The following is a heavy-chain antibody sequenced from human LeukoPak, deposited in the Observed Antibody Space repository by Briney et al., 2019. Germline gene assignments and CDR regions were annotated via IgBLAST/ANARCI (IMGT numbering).Heavy chain of an antibody. D-gene: IGHD2-15*01. J-gene: IGHJ3*02. CDR1: GGSIWSSDYY. V-gene: IGHV4-39*01. CDR3: VRHCCSAPSKRTFDI. Sequence: SETLSLTCTVSGGSIWSSDYYWGCIRQFPGRGLEWIGTIPDGGSTYYNPSLKSRVIISVDTSKNQFSLKLSSVTAADTAVYYCVRHCCSAPSKRTFDIWGQGTLVTVSS. CDR2: IPDGGST.